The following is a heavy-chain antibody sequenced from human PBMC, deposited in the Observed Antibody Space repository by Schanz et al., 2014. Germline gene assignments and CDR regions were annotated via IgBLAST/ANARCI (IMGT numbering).Heavy chain of an antibody. CDR3: VSSRSYSSYAF. CDR1: GFTFSSYS. V-gene: IGHV3-48*01. J-gene: IGHJ4*02. CDR2: IRSSSTPI. D-gene: IGHD3-10*01. Sequence: EVQLVESGGGLVQPGGSLRLSCTASGFTFSSYSMNWVRQAPGKGPEWVSYIRSSSTPIYYADSVKGRFTISRDNAKNSLYLQMNSLRAEDTAVYHCVSSRSYSSYAFWGQGALDTVSS.